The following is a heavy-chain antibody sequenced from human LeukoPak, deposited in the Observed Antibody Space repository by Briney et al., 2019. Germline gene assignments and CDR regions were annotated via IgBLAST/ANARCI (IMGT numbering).Heavy chain of an antibody. J-gene: IGHJ6*03. Sequence: ASVKVSCKASGYTFTSYDINWVRQATGQGLEWMGWMNPNSGNTGYAQKFQGRVTITRNTSISTAYMELRSLRSEDTAVYYCALKRVRDYGDYTSRGYYYYMDVWGKGTTVTVSS. V-gene: IGHV1-8*03. CDR3: ALKRVRDYGDYTSRGYYYYMDV. CDR2: MNPNSGNT. D-gene: IGHD4-17*01. CDR1: GYTFTSYD.